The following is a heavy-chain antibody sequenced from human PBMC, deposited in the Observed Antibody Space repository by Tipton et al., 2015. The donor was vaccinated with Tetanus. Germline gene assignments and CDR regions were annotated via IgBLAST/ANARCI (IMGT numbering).Heavy chain of an antibody. Sequence: QSGPEVKKPGESLKISCKGSGYSFTSYWIGWVRQMPGKGLEWMGIIYPGDSDTRYSPSFQGQVTISADKSISTAYLQWSSLKASDTAMYYCARNWAVGSSSWFNWFDPWGQGTLVTVSS. CDR3: ARNWAVGSSSWFNWFDP. J-gene: IGHJ5*02. D-gene: IGHD6-13*01. CDR2: IYPGDSDT. CDR1: GYSFTSYW. V-gene: IGHV5-51*01.